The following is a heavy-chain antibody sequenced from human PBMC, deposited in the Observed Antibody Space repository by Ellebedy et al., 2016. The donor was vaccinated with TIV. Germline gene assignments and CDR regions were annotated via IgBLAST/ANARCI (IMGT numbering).Heavy chain of an antibody. V-gene: IGHV4-39*01. CDR1: AGFIGSSTYY. CDR2: IYYNGNT. D-gene: IGHD1-1*01. Sequence: MPSETLSLTCKVSAGFIGSSTYYWGWVRQPPGMGLAWIGSIYYNGNTYYNPSLKSRVTMSVDTSKNQFSLRVRSVTAADTAVYFCARVPPSTTGTTSWCDSWGQGTLVTVSS. CDR3: ARVPPSTTGTTSWCDS. J-gene: IGHJ5*01.